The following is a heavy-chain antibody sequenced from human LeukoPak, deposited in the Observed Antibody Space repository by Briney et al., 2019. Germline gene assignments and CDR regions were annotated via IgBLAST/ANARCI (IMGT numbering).Heavy chain of an antibody. Sequence: GRSLRLSCAASEFSFSTYGMHWVRQAPGKGLQWVSIIYSGGSTYYADSVRGRFTISRDNSKNTLYLQMNSLTAEDTAVYYCARWDSSGYHKYYFDYWGQGTLVTVSS. CDR3: ARWDSSGYHKYYFDY. V-gene: IGHV3-NL1*01. CDR2: IYSGGST. CDR1: EFSFSTYG. J-gene: IGHJ4*02. D-gene: IGHD3-22*01.